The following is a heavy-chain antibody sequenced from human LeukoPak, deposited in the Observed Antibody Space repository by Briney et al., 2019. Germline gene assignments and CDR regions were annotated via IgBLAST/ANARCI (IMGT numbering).Heavy chain of an antibody. CDR3: ARGGNYWPQWWFDP. CDR1: GGSISSYY. Sequence: PSETLSLTCTASGGSISSYYWSWIRQPAGKGLEWIGRIYTSGSTNYNPSLKSRVTMSLDASKNQFSLELNSVTPADTAVYYCARGGNYWPQWWFDPWGRGTLVSVSS. V-gene: IGHV4-4*07. CDR2: IYTSGST. D-gene: IGHD1-26*01. J-gene: IGHJ5*02.